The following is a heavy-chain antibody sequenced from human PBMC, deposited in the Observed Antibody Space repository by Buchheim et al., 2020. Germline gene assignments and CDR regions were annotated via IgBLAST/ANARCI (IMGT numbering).Heavy chain of an antibody. CDR3: VARRSGSRNSDVFEI. Sequence: VQLVESGGGLEQPGGSLRLSCAASGFTFSNYWMIWVRRAPGKGLVWVSHITPDGSTATYADSVKGRFTISRDNAKNTVSLQMHSLGVDETAVYYCVARRSGSRNSDVFEIWGQGT. J-gene: IGHJ3*02. V-gene: IGHV3-74*02. D-gene: IGHD3-3*01. CDR1: GFTFSNYW. CDR2: ITPDGSTA.